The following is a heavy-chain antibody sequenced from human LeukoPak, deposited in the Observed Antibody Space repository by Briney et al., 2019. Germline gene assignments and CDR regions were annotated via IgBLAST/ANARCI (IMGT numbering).Heavy chain of an antibody. D-gene: IGHD1-26*01. V-gene: IGHV3-15*01. CDR2: VRSETDGGAI. Sequence: PGGSLRLICTPSGITLTDAWMSWVRQAPGKGLEWVGRVRSETDGGAIDYATPVKGRFTISRDDSKNTLYLQMNSLQTEDTAVYYCATGGHYSSDWGQGALVTVSS. J-gene: IGHJ4*02. CDR3: ATGGHYSSD. CDR1: GITLTDAW.